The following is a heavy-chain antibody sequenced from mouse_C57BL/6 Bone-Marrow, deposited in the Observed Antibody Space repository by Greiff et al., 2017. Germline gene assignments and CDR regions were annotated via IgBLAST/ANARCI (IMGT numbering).Heavy chain of an antibody. D-gene: IGHD1-1*01. V-gene: IGHV5-4*03. CDR3: ARGAYGSSYGYFDV. CDR2: ISDGGSYT. Sequence: EVKLVESGGGLVKPGGSLKLSCAASGFTFSSYAMSWVRQTPEKRLEWVATISDGGSYTYYPDNVKGRFTISRDNAKNNLYLQMSHLKSEDTAMYYCARGAYGSSYGYFDVWGTGTTVTVSS. J-gene: IGHJ1*03. CDR1: GFTFSSYA.